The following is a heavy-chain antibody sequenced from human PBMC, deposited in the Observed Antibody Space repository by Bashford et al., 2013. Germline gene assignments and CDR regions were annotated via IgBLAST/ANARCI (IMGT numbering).Heavy chain of an antibody. V-gene: IGHV4-39*01. CDR3: ARFFRLFWRLDV. CDR1: VAPSVVTLHD. J-gene: IGHJ6*02. CDR2: LLYWGT. D-gene: IGHD3-10*02. Sequence: SETLSLHVALSMVAPSVVTLHDLGLDPASPRGGLELDWKYLLYWGTSYNPSLKSRVTISVDTSKSQFSLKLTSVTAADTAIYFCARFFRLFWRLDVWGQGTTVTVSS.